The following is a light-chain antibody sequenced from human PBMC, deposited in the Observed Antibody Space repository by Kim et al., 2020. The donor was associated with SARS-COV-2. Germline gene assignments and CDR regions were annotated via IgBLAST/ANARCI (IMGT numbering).Light chain of an antibody. CDR1: QSLLHTNHVNY. V-gene: IGKV2-28*01. J-gene: IGKJ2*03. Sequence: EIVMTQSPLSLPVIPGEPATITCRSSQSLLHTNHVNYLDWYLQKPGQSPQVLIYRASTRASGVPDRFSGSGSGTDFTLTISRVEAEDVGVYYCMQAVQFPRSFGQGTKVDIK. CDR2: RAS. CDR3: MQAVQFPRS.